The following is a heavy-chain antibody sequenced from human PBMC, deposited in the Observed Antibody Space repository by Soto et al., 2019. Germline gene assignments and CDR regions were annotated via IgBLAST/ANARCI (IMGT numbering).Heavy chain of an antibody. J-gene: IGHJ4*02. V-gene: IGHV1-3*01. CDR3: ARDFSWFGELIASDY. Sequence: QVQLVQSGAEVKKPGASVKGSCKASGYTFTSYAMHWVRQAPGQRLEWMGWINAGNGNTKYSQKFQGRVTITRDTSASTAYMELSSLRSEDTAVYYCARDFSWFGELIASDYWGQGTLVTVSS. D-gene: IGHD3-10*01. CDR2: INAGNGNT. CDR1: GYTFTSYA.